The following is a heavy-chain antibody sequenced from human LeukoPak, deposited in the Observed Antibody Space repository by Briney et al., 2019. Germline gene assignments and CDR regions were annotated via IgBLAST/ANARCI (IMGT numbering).Heavy chain of an antibody. J-gene: IGHJ6*03. Sequence: GGSLRLSCAASGFTFSSYWMSWVRQAPGKGLEWVANIKQDGSEKYYVDSVKGRFTISRDNAKNSLYLQMDSLRAEDTAVYYCAREGGDYGDGGFLYYYYYMDVWGKGTTVTVSS. CDR2: IKQDGSEK. CDR1: GFTFSSYW. CDR3: AREGGDYGDGGFLYYYYYMDV. D-gene: IGHD4-17*01. V-gene: IGHV3-7*01.